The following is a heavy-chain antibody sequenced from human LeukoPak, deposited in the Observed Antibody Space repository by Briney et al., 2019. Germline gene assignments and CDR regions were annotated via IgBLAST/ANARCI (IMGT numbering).Heavy chain of an antibody. CDR2: ISGDGSTR. CDR3: ATLGVLLIYATSDY. Sequence: TGGSLRLSCTASGFIFSSYEMNWVRQAPGKGLEWVSYISGDGSTRSYADSVRGRFTISRDNAQNSLYLQMNSLRAEDTAVYYCATLGVLLIYATSDYWGQGTLVTVSS. J-gene: IGHJ4*02. CDR1: GFIFSSYE. V-gene: IGHV3-48*03. D-gene: IGHD2-8*01.